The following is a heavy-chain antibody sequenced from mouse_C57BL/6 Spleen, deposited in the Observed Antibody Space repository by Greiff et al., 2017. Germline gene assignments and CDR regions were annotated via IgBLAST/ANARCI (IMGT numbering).Heavy chain of an antibody. CDR2: ISSGGSYT. Sequence: DVKLVESEGDLVKPGGSLKLSCAASGFTFSSYGMSWVRQTPDKRLEWVATISSGGSYTYYPDSVKGRFTISRDNAKNTLYLQMSSLKSEDTAMYYCARDWDYWGQGTTLTVSS. D-gene: IGHD4-1*01. CDR3: ARDWDY. V-gene: IGHV5-6*02. CDR1: GFTFSSYG. J-gene: IGHJ2*01.